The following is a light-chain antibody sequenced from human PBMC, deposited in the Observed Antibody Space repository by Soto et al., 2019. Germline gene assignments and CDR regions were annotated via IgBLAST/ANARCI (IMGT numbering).Light chain of an antibody. J-gene: IGKJ4*01. V-gene: IGKV3D-15*01. Sequence: EIVMTQSPATPSVSPGERATLSCRASQSVNIYLAWYQQKPGQAPRLLIFGASYRATGIPARFSGSGSGTEFNLTISSLQSEDFAVYFCQQYDDWLRLTFGGGTKVDI. CDR1: QSVNIY. CDR2: GAS. CDR3: QQYDDWLRLT.